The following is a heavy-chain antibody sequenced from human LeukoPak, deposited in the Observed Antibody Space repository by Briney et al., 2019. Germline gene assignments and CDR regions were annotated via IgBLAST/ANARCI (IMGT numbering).Heavy chain of an antibody. CDR2: MNPNSGNT. J-gene: IGHJ5*02. V-gene: IGHV1-8*01. CDR1: GYTFTSYD. D-gene: IGHD2-15*01. CDR3: ARELAARYNWFDP. Sequence: ASVKVSCKASGYTFTSYDINWVRQATGQGLEWMGWMNPNSGNTGYAQKFQGRVTMTRNTSISTAYMELSSLRSEDTAVYYCARELAARYNWFDPWDQGTLVTVSS.